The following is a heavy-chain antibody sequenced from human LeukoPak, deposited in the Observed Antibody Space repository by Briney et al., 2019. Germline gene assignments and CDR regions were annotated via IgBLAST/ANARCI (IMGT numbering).Heavy chain of an antibody. J-gene: IGHJ4*02. CDR1: GFTFSGYP. Sequence: GGSLRLSCAASGFTFSGYPMNWARQAPGKGLEWVSYISSSSSTIYYADSVKGRFTISRDNAKNSLYLQMHNLRDEDTAVYYCVREGSTYGYAYWGQGTLVTVSS. V-gene: IGHV3-48*02. CDR3: VREGSTYGYAY. D-gene: IGHD5-18*01. CDR2: ISSSSSTI.